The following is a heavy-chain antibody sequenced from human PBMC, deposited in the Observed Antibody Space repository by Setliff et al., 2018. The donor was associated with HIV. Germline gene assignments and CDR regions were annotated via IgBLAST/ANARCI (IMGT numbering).Heavy chain of an antibody. V-gene: IGHV4-4*02. J-gene: IGHJ6*03. CDR2: IYHSGTT. CDR3: ARHVEYMVRGVITHYYYYYMDV. Sequence: PSETLSLTCVVSGDSIDNSNWWSWVRQPPGQGLEWMGEIYHSGTTYYNPSLKSRVTISVDKSKNQFSLKLSSVTAADTAVYYCARHVEYMVRGVITHYYYYYMDVWGKGTTVTV. CDR1: GDSIDNSNW. D-gene: IGHD3-10*01.